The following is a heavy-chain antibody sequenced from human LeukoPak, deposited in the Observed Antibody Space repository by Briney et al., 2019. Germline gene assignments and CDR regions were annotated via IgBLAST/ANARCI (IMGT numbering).Heavy chain of an antibody. CDR3: AKDLAPAAY. V-gene: IGHV3-74*01. CDR1: GFTFSSYW. Sequence: GGSLRLSCAASGFTFSSYWMHWVRQAPGKGLVWVSRINEDETTITYADSVKGRFTISRDNSKKTLFLQMNSLRAEDTAVYYCAKDLAPAAYWGQGTLVTVSS. J-gene: IGHJ4*02. D-gene: IGHD2-2*01. CDR2: INEDETTI.